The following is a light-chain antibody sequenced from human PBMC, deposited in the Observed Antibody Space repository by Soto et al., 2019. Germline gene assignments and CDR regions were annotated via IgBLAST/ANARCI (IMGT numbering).Light chain of an antibody. CDR2: GAS. CDR1: QSVRSSD. Sequence: EIVLTQSPGTLSLSPGERATLSCRASQSVRSSDLAWYQQKPGQAPRLLIYGASSRATGIPDRFSGSGSGTDFTLTISRLEPEDFAVYYCQQYGSAPSLTFGQGTKVEIK. J-gene: IGKJ1*01. CDR3: QQYGSAPSLT. V-gene: IGKV3-20*01.